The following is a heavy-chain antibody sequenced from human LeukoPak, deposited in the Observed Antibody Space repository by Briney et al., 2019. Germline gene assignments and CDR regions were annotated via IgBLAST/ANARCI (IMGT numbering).Heavy chain of an antibody. Sequence: ASVKVSCKASGYTFNNNGISWVRQAPGQGLEWMGWMNPNSGNTGYAQKFQGRVTMTRNTSISTAYMELSSLRSEDTAVYYCAREVGDYDAFDIWGQGTMVTVSS. CDR1: GYTFNNNG. D-gene: IGHD4-17*01. J-gene: IGHJ3*02. CDR2: MNPNSGNT. V-gene: IGHV1-8*02. CDR3: AREVGDYDAFDI.